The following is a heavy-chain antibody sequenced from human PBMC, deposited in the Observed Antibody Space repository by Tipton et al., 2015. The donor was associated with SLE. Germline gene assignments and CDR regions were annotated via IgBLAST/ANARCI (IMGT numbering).Heavy chain of an antibody. V-gene: IGHV4-4*07. CDR3: ARRGWVDAFDI. CDR2: IYSSGRT. Sequence: TLSLTCTASGGAISTFYWSWIRQSAGKGLEWIGRIYSSGRTNYNPSLKSRVTMSVDTSRKQFSLKLTSVTAADTAVYYCARRGWVDAFDIWGQGTMVIVSS. J-gene: IGHJ3*02. D-gene: IGHD6-19*01. CDR1: GGAISTFY.